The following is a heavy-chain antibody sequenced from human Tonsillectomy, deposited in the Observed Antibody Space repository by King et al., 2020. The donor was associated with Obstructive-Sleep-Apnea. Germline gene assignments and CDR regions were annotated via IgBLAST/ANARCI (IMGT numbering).Heavy chain of an antibody. Sequence: VQLVESGPGLVKPSETLSLTCTVSGYSISSGYYWGWIRQPPGKGLEWIGSIYHSGSTYYNPSPKSRVTISVDTSKNQFSLKLSSVTAADTAVYYCARDYYYDSSGYYVDYWGQGTLVTVSS. D-gene: IGHD3-22*01. CDR2: IYHSGST. J-gene: IGHJ4*02. CDR1: GYSISSGYY. CDR3: ARDYYYDSSGYYVDY. V-gene: IGHV4-38-2*02.